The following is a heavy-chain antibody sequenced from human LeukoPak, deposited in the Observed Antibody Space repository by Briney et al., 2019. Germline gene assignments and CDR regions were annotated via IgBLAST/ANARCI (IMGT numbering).Heavy chain of an antibody. Sequence: GGSLRLSCAASGFTFSIYAMHWVRQAPGKGLEWVAVIWCDGSNENYADSVRGRFTVSRDNSKNTLYLHMNSVRAEDTAVYYCARVAMSDSSGYCDYWGQGTLVTVSS. V-gene: IGHV3-33*01. CDR3: ARVAMSDSSGYCDY. J-gene: IGHJ4*02. D-gene: IGHD3-22*01. CDR2: IWCDGSNE. CDR1: GFTFSIYA.